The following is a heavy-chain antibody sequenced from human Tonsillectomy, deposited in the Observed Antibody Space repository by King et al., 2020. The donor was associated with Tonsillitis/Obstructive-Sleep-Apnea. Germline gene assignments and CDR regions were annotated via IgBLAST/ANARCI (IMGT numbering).Heavy chain of an antibody. CDR1: GGTFSSYA. D-gene: IGHD2-2*01. J-gene: IGHJ6*03. CDR2: IIPIFGTA. Sequence: QLVQSGAEVKKPGSSVKVSCKASGGTFSSYAISWVRQAPGQGLEWMGGIIPIFGTANYAQKFQGRVTITADESTSTAYMELSSLGSEDTAVYYCARGVLVPAAMNYYYMDVWGKGTTVTVSS. CDR3: ARGVLVPAAMNYYYMDV. V-gene: IGHV1-69*01.